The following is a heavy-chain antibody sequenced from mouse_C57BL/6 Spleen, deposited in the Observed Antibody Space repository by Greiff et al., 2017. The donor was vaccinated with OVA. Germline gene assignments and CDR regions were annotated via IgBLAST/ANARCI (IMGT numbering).Heavy chain of an antibody. CDR3: ARSVAGAMDY. V-gene: IGHV1-61*01. J-gene: IGHJ4*01. Sequence: QVQLQQPGAELVRPGSSVKLSCKASGYTFTSYWMDWVKQRPGQGLEWIGNIYPSDSETHYNQKFKDKATLTVDKSSSTAYMQLSSLTSEDSAVYYCARSVAGAMDYWGQGTSVTVSS. D-gene: IGHD1-1*01. CDR2: IYPSDSET. CDR1: GYTFTSYW.